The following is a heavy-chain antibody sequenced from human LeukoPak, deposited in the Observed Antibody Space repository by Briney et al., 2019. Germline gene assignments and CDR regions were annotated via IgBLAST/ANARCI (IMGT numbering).Heavy chain of an antibody. D-gene: IGHD3-10*01. Sequence: ASVTVSCKASGYTFTSYDINWVRQASGQGLEWMGWMNPNSGSTGYAQKFQGRVTMTRDTSISTAYMELTNLRSEDTAIYYCARVFGSADYWGQGTLVTVSS. CDR3: ARVFGSADY. J-gene: IGHJ4*02. CDR1: GYTFTSYD. CDR2: MNPNSGST. V-gene: IGHV1-8*02.